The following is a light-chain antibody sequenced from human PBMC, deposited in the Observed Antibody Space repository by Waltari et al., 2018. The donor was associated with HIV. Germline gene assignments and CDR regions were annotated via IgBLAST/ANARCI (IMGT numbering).Light chain of an antibody. Sequence: DIVVTQSPDSLTVSLGDRASINCKTSQSVFYTSDNKNFLAWYQQKPGQPPKLLFYWASTRESGVPDRFSGSGSGTDFTLTISSLQAEDVATYYCQQFYLAPFTFGQGTSLDIK. CDR2: WAS. CDR3: QQFYLAPFT. CDR1: QSVFYTSDNKNF. J-gene: IGKJ2*01. V-gene: IGKV4-1*01.